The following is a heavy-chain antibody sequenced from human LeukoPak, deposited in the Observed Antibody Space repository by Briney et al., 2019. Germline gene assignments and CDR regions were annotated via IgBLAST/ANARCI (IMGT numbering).Heavy chain of an antibody. CDR2: IKQDESEK. J-gene: IGHJ4*02. CDR1: GFTFDDYG. V-gene: IGHV3-7*05. D-gene: IGHD3-22*01. Sequence: GGSLRLSCAASGFTFDDYGMSWVRQAPGRGLEWVANIKQDESEKYYVDSVKGRFTISRDNAKKSLYLQMNNLRAEDTAMYYCARTTNYDSSRYHYYFDYWGQGTRVTVSS. CDR3: ARTTNYDSSRYHYYFDY.